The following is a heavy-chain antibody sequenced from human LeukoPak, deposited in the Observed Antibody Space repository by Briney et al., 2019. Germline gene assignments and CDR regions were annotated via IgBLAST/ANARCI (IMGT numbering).Heavy chain of an antibody. Sequence: SETLSLTCTVSGGSISSYYWSWIRQPPGKGLEWIGYIYYSGSTNYNPSLKSRVTISVDTSKNQFSLKLSSVTAADTAVYHCARRIVGATNYFDYWGQGTLVTVSS. CDR1: GGSISSYY. D-gene: IGHD1-26*01. V-gene: IGHV4-59*01. CDR2: IYYSGST. CDR3: ARRIVGATNYFDY. J-gene: IGHJ4*02.